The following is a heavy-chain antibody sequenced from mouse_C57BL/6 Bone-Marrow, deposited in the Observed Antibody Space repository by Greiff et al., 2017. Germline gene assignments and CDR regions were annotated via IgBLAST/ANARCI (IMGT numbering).Heavy chain of an antibody. J-gene: IGHJ2*01. Sequence: EVKLQESGAELVRPGASVKLSCTASGFNIKDDYIHWVKQRPEQGLEWIGWIDPEIGDTEYASKFQGKATITSDTSSNTAYLQLSSLPSEDTAVYYCSSFDGNYFDFWGQGTPLTVAS. CDR3: SSFDGNYFDF. CDR2: IDPEIGDT. D-gene: IGHD2-3*01. CDR1: GFNIKDDY. V-gene: IGHV14-4*01.